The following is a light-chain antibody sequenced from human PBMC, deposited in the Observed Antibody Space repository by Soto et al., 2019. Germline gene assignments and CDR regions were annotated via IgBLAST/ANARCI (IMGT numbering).Light chain of an antibody. V-gene: IGLV1-44*01. Sequence: QSVLTQPPSASGTPGQKVTISCSGSSSNIGRNAVNWYQQVPGTAPKLLIYSDNQRPSGVPDRFSGSRSGTSVSLAISGLQSEDEADYYCGAWDDSLNGAFFGGGTKLTVL. CDR3: GAWDDSLNGAF. CDR2: SDN. CDR1: SSNIGRNA. J-gene: IGLJ2*01.